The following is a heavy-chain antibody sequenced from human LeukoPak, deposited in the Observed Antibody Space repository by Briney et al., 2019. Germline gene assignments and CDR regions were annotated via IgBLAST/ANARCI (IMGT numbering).Heavy chain of an antibody. J-gene: IGHJ4*02. Sequence: SETLSLTCAVSAYPISSGHYWGWIRQPPGKGLEWIGSVYYSGSTHYSPSLKNRVTISVDTSKNQFSLKLRSVTAADTALYYCARNDSSGYFDYWGQGTLVTVSS. CDR3: ARNDSSGYFDY. CDR1: AYPISSGHY. D-gene: IGHD3-22*01. V-gene: IGHV4-38-2*01. CDR2: VYYSGST.